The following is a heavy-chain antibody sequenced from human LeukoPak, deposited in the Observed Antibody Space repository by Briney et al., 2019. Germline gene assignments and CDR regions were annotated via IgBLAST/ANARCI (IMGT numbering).Heavy chain of an antibody. J-gene: IGHJ6*03. CDR2: IYHSGRT. CDR3: ARRRAQSSGPSFYYFHMDV. V-gene: IGHV4-59*01. D-gene: IGHD1-26*01. Sequence: PSETLSLTCSVSGRSISGYYWSWIRQVPGERLEWIGYIYHSGRTTYNPSLESRVTISLDTSKNQLSLNLRFVTAADTALYFCARRRAQSSGPSFYYFHMDVWGKGTTVTVSS. CDR1: GRSISGYY.